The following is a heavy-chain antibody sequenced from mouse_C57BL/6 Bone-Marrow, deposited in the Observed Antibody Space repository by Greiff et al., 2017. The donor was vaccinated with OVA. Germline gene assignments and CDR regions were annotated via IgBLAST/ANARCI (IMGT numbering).Heavy chain of an antibody. CDR2: IDRSDSYI. CDR3: ARDGNYDY. J-gene: IGHJ4*01. D-gene: IGHD2-1*01. CDR1: GFTFTSYG. V-gene: IGHV1-59*01. Sequence: QVQLLQPGAELVRPGTSVKLSCKASGFTFTSYGMHWVRQRPGQGLEWIGVIDRSDSYINYQQKFKGEDTLAVDTAASTPYMQLSSLTSEDSAVYYCARDGNYDYWGQGTSVTVSS.